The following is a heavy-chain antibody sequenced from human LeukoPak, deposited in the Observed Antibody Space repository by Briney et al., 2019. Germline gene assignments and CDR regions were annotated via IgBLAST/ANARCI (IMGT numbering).Heavy chain of an antibody. V-gene: IGHV4-4*07. CDR2: MYTSGST. CDR1: GDSISGYY. D-gene: IGHD3-22*01. Sequence: SETLSLTCTVSGDSISGYYWNWIRQPAGKGLEGIGRMYTSGSTNYNPSLQSRVIMSVDTSKNQFSLDLNSVTAADTAVYYCARGRAYYDSSGYFNYWGQGILVTVSS. CDR3: ARGRAYYDSSGYFNY. J-gene: IGHJ4*02.